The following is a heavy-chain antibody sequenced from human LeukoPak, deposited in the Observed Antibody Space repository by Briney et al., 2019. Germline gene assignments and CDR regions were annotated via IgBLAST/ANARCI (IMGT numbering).Heavy chain of an antibody. CDR3: ARHGSGSFYKYFDY. V-gene: IGHV5-51*01. CDR1: GYSFTTYW. D-gene: IGHD3-10*01. CDR2: IYPADSDT. Sequence: GESLKISCKGSGYSFTTYWIGWVRQMPGKGLEWMWIIYPADSDTRYSPSFQGQVTISVDKSISTAYLQWSSLQASDTGIYYCARHGSGSFYKYFDYWGQGTLVTVSS. J-gene: IGHJ4*02.